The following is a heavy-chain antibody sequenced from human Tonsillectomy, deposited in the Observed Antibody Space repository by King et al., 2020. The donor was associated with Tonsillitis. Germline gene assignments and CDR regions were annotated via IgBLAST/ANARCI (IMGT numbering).Heavy chain of an antibody. Sequence: VQLVESGGGLVQPGGSLRLSCAASGFTFSSYWMSWVRQAPGKGLEWVANIKQDGSEKYYVDSVKGRFTISRDNAKNSLCLQMNSLRAEDTAVYYCARDSDFWSGYFVFFDYWGQGTLVTVSS. CDR1: GFTFSSYW. CDR3: ARDSDFWSGYFVFFDY. J-gene: IGHJ4*02. CDR2: IKQDGSEK. D-gene: IGHD3-3*01. V-gene: IGHV3-7*03.